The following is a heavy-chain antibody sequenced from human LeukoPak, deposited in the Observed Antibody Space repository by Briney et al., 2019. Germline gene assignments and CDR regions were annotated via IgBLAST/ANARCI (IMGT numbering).Heavy chain of an antibody. CDR3: ARRRASYYDSSGYNGIDY. D-gene: IGHD3-22*01. J-gene: IGHJ4*02. Sequence: PSETLSLTCAVYGGSFSGYYWSWIRQPPGKGLEWIGSIYYSGSTYYNPSLKSRVTISVATSKTQFSLKLSSVTAADTAVYYCARRRASYYDSSGYNGIDYWGQGTLVTVSS. CDR2: IYYSGST. V-gene: IGHV4-34*01. CDR1: GGSFSGYY.